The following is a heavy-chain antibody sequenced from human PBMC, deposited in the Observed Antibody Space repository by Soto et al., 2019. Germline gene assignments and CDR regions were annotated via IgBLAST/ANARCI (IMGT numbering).Heavy chain of an antibody. Sequence: SETLSLTCAVYGGSFSGYYWSWIRQPPGKGLEWIGEINHSGSTNYNPSLKSRVTISVDTSKNQFSLKLSSVTAADTAVYYCARGRFRFPSAQLPTFDYWGQGTLVTVSS. CDR3: ARGRFRFPSAQLPTFDY. CDR2: INHSGST. D-gene: IGHD2-2*01. CDR1: GGSFSGYY. J-gene: IGHJ4*02. V-gene: IGHV4-34*01.